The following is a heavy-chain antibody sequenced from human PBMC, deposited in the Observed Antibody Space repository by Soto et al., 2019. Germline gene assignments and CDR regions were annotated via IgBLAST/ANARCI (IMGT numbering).Heavy chain of an antibody. CDR1: GGSVSSGSYY. CDR2: IYYSGST. CDR3: ASYDVLAAYYY. D-gene: IGHD3-9*01. J-gene: IGHJ4*02. Sequence: SETLSLTCTVSGGSVSSGSYYWSWIRQPPGKGLEWIGYIYYSGSTDYNPALKTRVTISVDTSKNQFSLKLSSVTAADTAVYYCASYDVLAAYYYWGQGTLVTVSS. V-gene: IGHV4-61*01.